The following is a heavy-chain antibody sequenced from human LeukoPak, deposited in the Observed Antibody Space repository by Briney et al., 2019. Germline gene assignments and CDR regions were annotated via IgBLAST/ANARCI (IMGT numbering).Heavy chain of an antibody. CDR3: ARAPSEIGGYYPEYFRH. V-gene: IGHV3-74*01. CDR1: GFTFSSYW. J-gene: IGHJ1*01. Sequence: GGSLRLSCAASGFTFSSYWMHWVRQAPGKGLVWVSRIKSDGSTNYADSVQGRFTISRDNAKNTVSLQMNSLRAEDTGVYYCARAPSEIGGYYPEYFRHWGQGTLVTVSS. D-gene: IGHD3-22*01. CDR2: IKSDGST.